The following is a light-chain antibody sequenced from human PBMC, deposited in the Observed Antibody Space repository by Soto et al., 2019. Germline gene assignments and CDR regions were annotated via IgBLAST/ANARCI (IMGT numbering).Light chain of an antibody. CDR1: SSDIGIYKY. CDR3: CSYVGSDTYVI. J-gene: IGLJ2*01. Sequence: QSALTQPASVSGSPGQSIAISCTGSSSDIGIYKYVSWYQQHPGKVPKLIIYEVTNRPSGVSNRFSGSKSGNTASLTISGLQPEDEAHYYCCSYVGSDTYVIFGGGTKLTVL. CDR2: EVT. V-gene: IGLV2-23*02.